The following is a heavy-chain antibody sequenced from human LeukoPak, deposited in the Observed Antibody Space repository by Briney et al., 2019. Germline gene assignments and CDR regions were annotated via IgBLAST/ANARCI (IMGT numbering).Heavy chain of an antibody. D-gene: IGHD2-15*01. CDR3: ARDNIVVVAATKAYYFDY. V-gene: IGHV4-38-2*02. Sequence: PSETLSLTCTVSGYSISSDYYWGWIRQPPGKGLEWIGSIYHSGSTDYNPSLKSRVTISVDTSKNQFSLKLSSVTAADTAVYYCARDNIVVVAATKAYYFDYWGQGTLVTVSS. CDR2: IYHSGST. J-gene: IGHJ4*02. CDR1: GYSISSDYY.